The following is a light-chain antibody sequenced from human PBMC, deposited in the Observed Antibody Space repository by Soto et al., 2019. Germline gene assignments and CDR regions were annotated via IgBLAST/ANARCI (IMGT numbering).Light chain of an antibody. J-gene: IGKJ4*01. CDR2: GAS. CDR3: QQYCSSPLT. Sequence: EIVLTQSPGTLSLSPGERATLSCRASQSVSSSYLGWYQQKPGQAPRLLIYGASSQATGIPDRFSGSGSGTDFTLTISRLEPEDFAVYYCQQYCSSPLTFGGGTKVEIK. CDR1: QSVSSSY. V-gene: IGKV3-20*01.